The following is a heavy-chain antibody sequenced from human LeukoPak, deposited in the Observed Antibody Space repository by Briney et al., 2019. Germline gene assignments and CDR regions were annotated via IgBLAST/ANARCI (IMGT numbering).Heavy chain of an antibody. D-gene: IGHD4-17*01. CDR3: AKDMTTVIYTSDY. V-gene: IGHV3-23*01. Sequence: AGGSLRLSCAASGFTFSSYAMSWVRQAPGKGLEWVSAISGSGGNTYYADSVKGRFTISRDNSKNTLYLQMNSLRAEDTAVYYCAKDMTTVIYTSDYWGQGTLVTVSS. CDR1: GFTFSSYA. J-gene: IGHJ4*02. CDR2: ISGSGGNT.